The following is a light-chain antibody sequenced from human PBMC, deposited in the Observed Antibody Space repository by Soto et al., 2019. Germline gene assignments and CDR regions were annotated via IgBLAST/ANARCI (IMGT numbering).Light chain of an antibody. CDR1: QSVSSN. Sequence: EIVLTQSPATLSVSPGERATLSCRASQSVSSNLAWYQQKPGQAPRLLIYGAPSRATGIPDRFSGSGSGTDFTLTISRLEPEDFAVYYCQQYGDSLYTFGQGTKVDIK. CDR2: GAP. V-gene: IGKV3-20*01. J-gene: IGKJ2*01. CDR3: QQYGDSLYT.